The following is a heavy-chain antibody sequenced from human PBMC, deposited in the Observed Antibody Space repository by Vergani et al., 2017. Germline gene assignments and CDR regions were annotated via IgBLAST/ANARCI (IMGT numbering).Heavy chain of an antibody. V-gene: IGHV3-23*01. CDR2: ISGSGSST. CDR1: GFTFSSYA. CDR3: VKGGDSSRTRLSDY. Sequence: EVQLLESGGGLVQPGGSLRLSCAASGFTFSSYAMRWVRQAPGRGLEWVSAISGSGSSTYHADSVTGRFTITRDNSKNTLYLQMSSRRAEDTAVDYCVKGGDSSRTRLSDYWGQGTLVTVSS. D-gene: IGHD6-13*01. J-gene: IGHJ4*02.